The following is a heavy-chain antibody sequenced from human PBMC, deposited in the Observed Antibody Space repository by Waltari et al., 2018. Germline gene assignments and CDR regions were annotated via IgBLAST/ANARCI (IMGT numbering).Heavy chain of an antibody. D-gene: IGHD3-10*01. J-gene: IGHJ3*02. CDR1: GGSFSGYY. CDR2: INHSGST. V-gene: IGHV4-34*01. Sequence: QVQLQQWGAGLLKPSETLSLTCAVYGGSFSGYYWSWIRQPPGKGLEWIGEINHSGSTNYNPSLKSRVTISVDTSKNQFSLKLSSVTAADTAVYYCARVRPVLLWFGPRVAFDIWGQGTMVTVSS. CDR3: ARVRPVLLWFGPRVAFDI.